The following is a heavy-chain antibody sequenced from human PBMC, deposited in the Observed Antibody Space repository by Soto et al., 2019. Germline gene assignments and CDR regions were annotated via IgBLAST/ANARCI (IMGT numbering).Heavy chain of an antibody. J-gene: IGHJ6*02. Sequence: EVQLLESGGGLVQPGGSLRLSCAASGFTFSSYAMSWVRQAPGKGLXXXXXXSGSGGSTYYADSVKGRFTISRDNSKNTLYLQMNSLRAEDTAVYYCAKYKEQQLVSHYYYYGMDVWGQGTTVTVSS. CDR2: XSGSGGST. CDR3: AKYKEQQLVSHYYYYGMDV. CDR1: GFTFSSYA. D-gene: IGHD6-13*01. V-gene: IGHV3-23*01.